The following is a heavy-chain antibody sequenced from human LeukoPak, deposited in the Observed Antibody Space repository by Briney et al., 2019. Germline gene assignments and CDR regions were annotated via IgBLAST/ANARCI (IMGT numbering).Heavy chain of an antibody. D-gene: IGHD3-22*01. CDR3: ARKYHYDSSGYPPFNI. V-gene: IGHV4-39*01. Sequence: VRPSETLSLTCTVSGGSISSSSYYWGWIRQPPGKGLEWIGSVYYSGSTYYNPSPQSRVTISVDTSKNQFSLKLSSVTAADTAVYYCARKYHYDSSGYPPFNIWGQGTLVTVSS. J-gene: IGHJ3*02. CDR1: GGSISSSSYY. CDR2: VYYSGST.